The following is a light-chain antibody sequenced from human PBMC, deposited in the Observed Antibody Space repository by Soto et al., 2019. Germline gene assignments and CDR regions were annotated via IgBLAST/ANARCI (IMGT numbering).Light chain of an antibody. CDR2: DVS. CDR1: SSDVGGYDY. V-gene: IGLV2-11*01. J-gene: IGLJ1*01. Sequence: QPALTQPRSVSGSPGQSVTISCTGTSSDVGGYDYVSWYQQHPGKAPKLMIYDVSKRPSGVPDRFSGSKSGNTASLIISGLQAEDEADYYCCSYAGSYTFDVFGTGTKLTVL. CDR3: CSYAGSYTFDV.